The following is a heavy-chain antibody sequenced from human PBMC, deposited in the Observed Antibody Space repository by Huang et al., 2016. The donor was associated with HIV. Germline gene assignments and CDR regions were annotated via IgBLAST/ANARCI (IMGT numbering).Heavy chain of an antibody. CDR3: ARDPKYHRIGYYRQRRGIDI. D-gene: IGHD3-22*01. CDR1: GYTFTSYG. J-gene: IGHJ3*02. CDR2: ISASSGDT. V-gene: IGHV1-18*01. Sequence: QIQLMQSGPELKQPGASVKVSCKASGYTFTSYGITWVHQAPGQGPEWMGWISASSGDTEYAQKFQGRVTLTTYTSTNIAYMELRSLRSDDTAKYYCARDPKYHRIGYYRQRRGIDIWGQGTMVIVSS.